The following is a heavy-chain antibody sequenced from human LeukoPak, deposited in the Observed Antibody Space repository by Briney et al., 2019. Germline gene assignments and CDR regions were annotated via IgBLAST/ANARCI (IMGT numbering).Heavy chain of an antibody. V-gene: IGHV4-59*08. Sequence: SETLSLTCTVSGGSISSYYWSWIRQPPGKGLEWIGYIYYSGSTNYNPSLKSRVTISVDTSKNQFSLKLSSVTAADTAVYYCARASGVATIPLGYWGQGTLVTASS. CDR3: ARASGVATIPLGY. CDR2: IYYSGST. D-gene: IGHD5-12*01. J-gene: IGHJ4*02. CDR1: GGSISSYY.